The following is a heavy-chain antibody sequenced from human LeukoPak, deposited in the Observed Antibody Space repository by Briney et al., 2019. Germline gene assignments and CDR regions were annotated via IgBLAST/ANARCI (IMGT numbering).Heavy chain of an antibody. Sequence: GGSLRLSCAASGFSFNTYSMNWVRQAPGKGLEWVSSINSGSLYIFYADSVKGRFTISRDNTKTSLYLQMNSLRADDTAVYYCARGIRGDGPGNLDYWGQGTLVTVSS. CDR1: GFSFNTYS. J-gene: IGHJ4*02. CDR2: INSGSLYI. D-gene: IGHD3-10*01. V-gene: IGHV3-21*01. CDR3: ARGIRGDGPGNLDY.